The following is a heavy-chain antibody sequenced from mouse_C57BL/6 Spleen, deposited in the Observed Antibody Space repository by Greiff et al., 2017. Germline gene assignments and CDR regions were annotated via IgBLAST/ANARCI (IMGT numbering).Heavy chain of an antibody. CDR1: GYTFTDYE. V-gene: IGHV1-15*01. CDR2: IDPETGGT. CDR3: TRYDSGVGAWFAY. J-gene: IGHJ3*01. D-gene: IGHD2-4*01. Sequence: QVQLQQSGAELVRPGASVTLSCKASGYTFTDYEMHWVKQTPVHGLEWIGAIDPETGGTAYNQKFKGKAILTADRSSTTAYMELRSLTSDDSAVYYYTRYDSGVGAWFAYWGQGTLVTVSA.